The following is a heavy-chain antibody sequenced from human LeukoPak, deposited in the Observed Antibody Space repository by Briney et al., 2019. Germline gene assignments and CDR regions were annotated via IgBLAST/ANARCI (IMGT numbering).Heavy chain of an antibody. J-gene: IGHJ4*02. Sequence: GASVKVSCKASGYTFTSYDINWVRQAPGQGLEWMGWINPNSGGTNYAQKFQGRVTMTRDTSISTAYMELNRLTSDDTAVYYCARIGMATISSDYWGQGTLVTVSS. V-gene: IGHV1-2*02. CDR2: INPNSGGT. D-gene: IGHD5-24*01. CDR1: GYTFTSYD. CDR3: ARIGMATISSDY.